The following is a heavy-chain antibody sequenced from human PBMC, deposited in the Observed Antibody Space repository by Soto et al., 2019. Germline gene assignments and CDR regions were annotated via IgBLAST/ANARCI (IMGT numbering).Heavy chain of an antibody. CDR3: ARVVPGAEAWFGP. Sequence: RASGKVSCKTSGYTFSNYGITWVRQAPGQPLGWLGWISLYSDGTNYAQKFQGRVSMTTDTSTTTAYMELRSLRSDDTAVYYCARVVPGAEAWFGPWGQGTLVTVSS. J-gene: IGHJ5*02. CDR1: GYTFSNYG. CDR2: ISLYSDGT. D-gene: IGHD2-2*01. V-gene: IGHV1-18*01.